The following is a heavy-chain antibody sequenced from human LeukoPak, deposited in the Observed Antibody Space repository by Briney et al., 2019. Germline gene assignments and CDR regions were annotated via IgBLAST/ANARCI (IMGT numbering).Heavy chain of an antibody. D-gene: IGHD3-10*01. Sequence: ASVKVSCKASGYSFTSYDINWVRQATGQGLEWMGWMNPNSGNTGYAQKFQGRVTMTRNTSISTAYMELSSLRSEDTAVYYCATITMVRGAIFFDYWGQGTLVTVSS. CDR2: MNPNSGNT. V-gene: IGHV1-8*01. CDR3: ATITMVRGAIFFDY. J-gene: IGHJ4*02. CDR1: GYSFTSYD.